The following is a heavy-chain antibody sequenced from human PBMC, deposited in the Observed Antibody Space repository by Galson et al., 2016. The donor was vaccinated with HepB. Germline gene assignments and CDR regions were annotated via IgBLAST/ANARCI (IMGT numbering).Heavy chain of an antibody. CDR2: LSGSGGDT. Sequence: SLRLSCAASGFTFSSYAMAWVRQAPGKGLEWVSSLSGSGGDTYYADSVKGRFTISRDNSKNMLYLQMNRLRAEDTAVYYCAEYPNLEWLSTFHYWGQGTLVTVSS. CDR1: GFTFSSYA. D-gene: IGHD3-3*01. CDR3: AEYPNLEWLSTFHY. V-gene: IGHV3-23*01. J-gene: IGHJ4*02.